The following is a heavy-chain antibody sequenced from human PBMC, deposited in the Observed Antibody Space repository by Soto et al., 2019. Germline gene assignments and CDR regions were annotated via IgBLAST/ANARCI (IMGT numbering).Heavy chain of an antibody. V-gene: IGHV1-18*01. D-gene: IGHD2-15*01. CDR2: ISAYNGNT. J-gene: IGHJ6*02. CDR1: GYTFTSYG. CDR3: ARDGVVVVPQTVRGADV. Sequence: QVQLVQSGAEVKKPGASVKVSCKASGYTFTSYGISWVRQAPGQGLEWMGWISAYNGNTNYAQKLQGRVTMTTDTSTSNGYIELRSLRSEDTAVDYCARDGVVVVPQTVRGADVWGQGNTVTVSS.